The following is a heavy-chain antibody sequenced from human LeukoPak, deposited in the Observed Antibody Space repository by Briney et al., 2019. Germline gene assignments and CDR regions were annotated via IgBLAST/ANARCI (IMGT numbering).Heavy chain of an antibody. CDR2: IYTSGST. CDR3: ARVGRTGSGSYYSYFDY. Sequence: ASETLSLTCTVSGGSISSCYWSWIRQPAGKGLEWIVRIYTSGSTNYNPSLKSRVTMSVDTSKNQFSLKLSSVTAADTAVYYCARVGRTGSGSYYSYFDYWGQGTLVTVSS. D-gene: IGHD3-10*01. CDR1: GGSISSCY. V-gene: IGHV4-4*07. J-gene: IGHJ4*02.